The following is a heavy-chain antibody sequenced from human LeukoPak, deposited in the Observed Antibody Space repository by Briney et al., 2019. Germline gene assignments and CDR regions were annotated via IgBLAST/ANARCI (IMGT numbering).Heavy chain of an antibody. CDR3: ARHMSVSYDAFDL. CDR1: GSSISSSYF. D-gene: IGHD3-10*01. Sequence: SETLSLTCTVSGSSISSSYFWGWIRQPPGKGLEWIGSIYHSGITYYTSSLKSRVTISVGTSKNKFSLTVTSVTAADPAVYYCARHMSVSYDAFDLWGRGTTVTVSS. J-gene: IGHJ3*01. V-gene: IGHV4-38-2*02. CDR2: IYHSGIT.